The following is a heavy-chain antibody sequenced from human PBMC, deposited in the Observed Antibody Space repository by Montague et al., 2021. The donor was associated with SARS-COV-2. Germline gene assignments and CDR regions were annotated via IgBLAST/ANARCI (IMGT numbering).Heavy chain of an antibody. Sequence: PALAKPSKTLTLTCTFSGFSLSTSGMCVTWIRQPPGKALEWLARIDWDGDKYYNTSLKSRLTISKDTSKNLVVLTMTNMDPVDTATYYCARGPSDTYYYNSMDVWGRGTTVTVSS. CDR3: ARGPSDTYYYNSMDV. V-gene: IGHV2-70*11. CDR2: IDWDGDK. J-gene: IGHJ6*02. CDR1: GFSLSTSGMC.